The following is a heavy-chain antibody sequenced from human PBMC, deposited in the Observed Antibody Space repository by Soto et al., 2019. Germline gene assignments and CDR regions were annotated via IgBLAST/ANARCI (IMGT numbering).Heavy chain of an antibody. J-gene: IGHJ4*02. D-gene: IGHD6-19*01. CDR3: ARGGGSGWSNFDY. Sequence: QVQLVESGGGVVQPGRSLRLSCAASGFTFSSYGMHWVRQAPGKGLEWVAVIWYDGSNKYYADSVKGRFTISRDNSKNTLYLQMNSLRVEDTAVYYCARGGGSGWSNFDYWGQGTLVTVSS. CDR2: IWYDGSNK. V-gene: IGHV3-33*01. CDR1: GFTFSSYG.